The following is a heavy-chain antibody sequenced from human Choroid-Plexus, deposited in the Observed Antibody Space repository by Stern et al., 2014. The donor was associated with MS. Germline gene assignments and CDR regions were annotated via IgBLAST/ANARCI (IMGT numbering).Heavy chain of an antibody. Sequence: VQLLESGGGVVQPGRPLRLSCVASGFTFGSCDMHWVRQAPGKGLEGEAGVSYDGSNKYYADSVKGRFTISRDNSQNTLYIQMSSLRPEDTAVYYCAKDRQYLTYFFDHWGQGSLVTVSS. J-gene: IGHJ5*02. CDR3: AKDRQYLTYFFDH. CDR1: GFTFGSCD. D-gene: IGHD2/OR15-2a*01. CDR2: VSYDGSNK. V-gene: IGHV3-30*18.